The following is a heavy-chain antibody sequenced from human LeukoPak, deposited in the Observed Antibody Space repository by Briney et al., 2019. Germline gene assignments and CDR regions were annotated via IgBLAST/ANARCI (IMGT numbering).Heavy chain of an antibody. J-gene: IGHJ5*02. D-gene: IGHD6-6*01. Sequence: SETLSLTCTVSGGSISSSSYYWGWIRQPPGKGLERIGSIYFGRSTNYNPSLKSPVTISIDTSKNQFSLKLSSVTAADTAVYYCARGAAAPWVWFDPWGQGTLVTVSS. V-gene: IGHV4-39*07. CDR3: ARGAAAPWVWFDP. CDR1: GGSISSSSYY. CDR2: IYFGRST.